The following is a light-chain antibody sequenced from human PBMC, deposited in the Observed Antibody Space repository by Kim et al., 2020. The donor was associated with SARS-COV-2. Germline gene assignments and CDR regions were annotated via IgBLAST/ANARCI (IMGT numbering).Light chain of an antibody. J-gene: IGKJ2*01. V-gene: IGKV3-15*01. CDR3: QQYNNWFMYT. Sequence: SPGERATLSCRASQSVSSNLAWYQQNPGQAPRLLIYGASTRATGIPARFSGSGSGTEFTLTISSLQSEDFAVYYCQQYNNWFMYTFGQGTKLEIK. CDR2: GAS. CDR1: QSVSSN.